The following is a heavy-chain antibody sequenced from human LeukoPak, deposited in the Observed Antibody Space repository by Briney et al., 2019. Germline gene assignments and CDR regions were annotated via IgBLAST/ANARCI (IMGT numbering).Heavy chain of an antibody. CDR1: GFTFSSYS. Sequence: GGSLRLSCAASGFTFSSYSMNWVRQAPGKGLEWVSSISSSSSYIYYADSVKGRFTISRDHAKNSLYLQMNSLRAEDTAVYYCARVGSRGYSYGYYGDWGQGTLVTVSS. J-gene: IGHJ4*02. V-gene: IGHV3-21*01. CDR2: ISSSSSYI. CDR3: ARVGSRGYSYGYYGD. D-gene: IGHD5-18*01.